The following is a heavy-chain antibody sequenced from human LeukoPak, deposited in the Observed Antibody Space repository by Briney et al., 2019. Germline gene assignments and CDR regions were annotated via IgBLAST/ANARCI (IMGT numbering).Heavy chain of an antibody. CDR1: GYTFTNYY. Sequence: GASVKVSCKASGYTFTNYYIHWVRQAPGKGLEWMGWSNPKTGGRNYRESLQGRVILTRDTSISTAYMELSRLRSDDTAVYYCAREPHSSWYDYWGQGTLVTVSS. D-gene: IGHD6-13*01. CDR2: SNPKTGGR. J-gene: IGHJ4*02. CDR3: AREPHSSWYDY. V-gene: IGHV1-2*02.